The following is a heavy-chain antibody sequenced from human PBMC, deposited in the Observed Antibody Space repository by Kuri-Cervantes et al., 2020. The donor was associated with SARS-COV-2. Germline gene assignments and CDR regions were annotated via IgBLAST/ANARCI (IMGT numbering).Heavy chain of an antibody. CDR1: GGSISSYY. CDR2: IYYSGST. CDR3: ARSFMVASYFDY. Sequence: SETLSLTCSVSGGSISSYYWSWIRQPPGKGLEWIGYIYYSGSTNYNPSLMSRLTISVDTSKNQFSLKLSSMTAADTAVYYCARSFMVASYFDYWGQGILVTVSS. V-gene: IGHV4-59*08. J-gene: IGHJ4*02. D-gene: IGHD5-12*01.